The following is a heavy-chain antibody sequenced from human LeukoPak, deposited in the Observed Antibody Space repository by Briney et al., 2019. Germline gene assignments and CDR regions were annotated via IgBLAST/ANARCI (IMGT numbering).Heavy chain of an antibody. CDR3: AKSGRGRFDD. Sequence: PGGSLRLSCAASGFTFSSYAMSWVRQAPGKGLEWVSSISRSGGRTYYADSVKGRFTISRDDSKNALYLQMNSLRAEDTAVYYCAKSGRGRFDDWGQGRLVTVSS. J-gene: IGHJ4*02. CDR1: GFTFSSYA. CDR2: ISRSGGRT. V-gene: IGHV3-23*01. D-gene: IGHD2-15*01.